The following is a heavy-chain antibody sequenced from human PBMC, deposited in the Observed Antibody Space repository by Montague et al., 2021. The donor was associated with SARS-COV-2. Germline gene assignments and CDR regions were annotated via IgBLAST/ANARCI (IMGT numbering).Heavy chain of an antibody. CDR3: ARVLGGDYPDY. CDR1: GFIFSDYY. CDR2: ISSRSSYT. D-gene: IGHD3-16*01. J-gene: IGHJ4*02. Sequence: SLRLSCAASGFIFSDYYMSWIRQAPGKGLEWISYISSRSSYTKYADSVKGRFTISRDNAKNSLYMQMNSLRAEDTAVYYSARVLGGDYPDYWGQGTLVTVSS. V-gene: IGHV3-11*06.